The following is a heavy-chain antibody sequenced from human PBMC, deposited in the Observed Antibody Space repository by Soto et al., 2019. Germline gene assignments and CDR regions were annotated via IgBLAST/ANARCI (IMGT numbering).Heavy chain of an antibody. CDR3: ARQRTSVVTQAYFDV. CDR1: GGSISSGNYC. D-gene: IGHD2-21*02. V-gene: IGHV4-39*01. J-gene: IGHJ4*02. CDR2: IHYSGST. Sequence: KASETLSLTCTVSGGSISSGNYCWSWIRQPPGKGLEWIGFIHYSGSTYNNPSLRSRVSMSIDTSKDQFSLKLKSVTAADTALYFCARQRTSVVTQAYFDVWGPGSLVTVSS.